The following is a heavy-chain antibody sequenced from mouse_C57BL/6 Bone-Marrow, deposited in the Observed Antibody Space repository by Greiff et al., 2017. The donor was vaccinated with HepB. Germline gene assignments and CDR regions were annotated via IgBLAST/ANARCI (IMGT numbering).Heavy chain of an antibody. CDR2: IDPSDSYT. J-gene: IGHJ1*03. CDR1: GYTFTSYW. Sequence: QVQLKQPGAELVMPGASVKLSCKASGYTFTSYWMHWVKQRPGQGLEWIGEIDPSDSYTNYNQKFKGKSTLTVDKSSSTAYMQLSSLTSEDSAVYYCARFGNLSYWYFDVWGTGTTVTVSS. D-gene: IGHD2-1*01. CDR3: ARFGNLSYWYFDV. V-gene: IGHV1-69*01.